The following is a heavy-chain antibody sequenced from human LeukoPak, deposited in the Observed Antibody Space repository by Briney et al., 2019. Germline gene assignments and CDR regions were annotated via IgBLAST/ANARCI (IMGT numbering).Heavy chain of an antibody. D-gene: IGHD2-15*01. CDR1: GFTFSGSA. Sequence: GGSLKLSCAASGFTFSGSAMHWVRQASEKGLEWVGRIRSKANSYATAYAASVRGRFTISRDDSKNTAYLQMNSLKTEDTAVYYCTTYCSGGSCYSYDAFDIWGQGTMVTVSS. V-gene: IGHV3-73*01. CDR2: IRSKANSYAT. CDR3: TTYCSGGSCYSYDAFDI. J-gene: IGHJ3*02.